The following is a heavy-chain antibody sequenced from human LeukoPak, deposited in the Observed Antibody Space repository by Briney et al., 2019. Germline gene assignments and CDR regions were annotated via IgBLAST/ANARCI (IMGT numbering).Heavy chain of an antibody. D-gene: IGHD4-11*01. Sequence: SETLSLTCTVSGYSISSGYYCGWIRQPPGKGLEWIGSIYHSGSTYYNPSLKSRVTISVDTSKNQFSLKLSSVTAADTAVYYCARGGYSNYANWFDPWGQGTLVTVSS. V-gene: IGHV4-38-2*02. CDR1: GYSISSGYY. J-gene: IGHJ5*02. CDR2: IYHSGST. CDR3: ARGGYSNYANWFDP.